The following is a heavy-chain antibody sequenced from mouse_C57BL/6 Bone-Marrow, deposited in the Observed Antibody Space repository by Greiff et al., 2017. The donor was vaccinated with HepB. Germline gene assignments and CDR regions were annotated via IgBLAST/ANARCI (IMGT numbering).Heavy chain of an antibody. D-gene: IGHD1-1*02. CDR3: ARGGSPRDY. CDR1: GYTFTDYY. Sequence: VQLQQSGPVLVKPGASVKMSCKASGYTFTDYYMNWVKQSHGKSLEWIGVINPYNGGTSYNQKFKGKATLTVDKSSSTAYMELNSLTSEDSAVYYCARGGSPRDYWGQGTTLTVSS. V-gene: IGHV1-19*01. J-gene: IGHJ2*01. CDR2: INPYNGGT.